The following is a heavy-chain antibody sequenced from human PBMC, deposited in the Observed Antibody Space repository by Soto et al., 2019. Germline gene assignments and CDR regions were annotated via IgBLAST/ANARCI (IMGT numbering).Heavy chain of an antibody. D-gene: IGHD5-12*01. J-gene: IGHJ4*02. Sequence: GSLRLSCTCSGFSFGNYAMNWFRQAPGKGLEWVGFIRSKPYGGTTQYAASVRGRFTISRDDSKSIAFLLMNSLKTDDTAVYYCARIKENNGYADLDFSGQGTLVTVSS. CDR3: ARIKENNGYADLDF. V-gene: IGHV3-49*03. CDR1: GFSFGNYA. CDR2: IRSKPYGGTT.